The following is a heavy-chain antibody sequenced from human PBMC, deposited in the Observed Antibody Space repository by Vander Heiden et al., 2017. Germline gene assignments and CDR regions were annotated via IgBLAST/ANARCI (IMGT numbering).Heavy chain of an antibody. CDR3: AKDADYYGSGSCLDY. J-gene: IGHJ4*02. CDR2: ISGSGSTT. V-gene: IGHV3-23*01. D-gene: IGHD3-10*01. CDR1: GFTFSSYA. Sequence: EVQLLESGGGLVQPGGSLRLSCAPSGFTFSSYAMSWVRQAPGKGREWVSAISGSGSTTYYADSEKGRFTISRDNSKNTLYLQMNSLRAEDTAVYYCAKDADYYGSGSCLDYWGQGTLVTVSS.